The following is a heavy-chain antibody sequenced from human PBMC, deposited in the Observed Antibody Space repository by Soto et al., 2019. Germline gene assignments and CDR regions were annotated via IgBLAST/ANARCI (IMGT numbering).Heavy chain of an antibody. V-gene: IGHV3-23*01. CDR1: IFTIDSYA. CDR2: ISGSGSST. D-gene: IGHD2-2*01. CDR3: AISTRWGYYGMDV. Sequence: EVQLLESGGGLIQPGGSLRLSCAASIFTIDSYAMSWVRQAPGKGLEWGSSISGSGSSTYYADSVKGRVTVSEDNSGHRLFLQMNSLRIGDTAVYYFAISTRWGYYGMDVWGQGTKVNVSS. J-gene: IGHJ6*02.